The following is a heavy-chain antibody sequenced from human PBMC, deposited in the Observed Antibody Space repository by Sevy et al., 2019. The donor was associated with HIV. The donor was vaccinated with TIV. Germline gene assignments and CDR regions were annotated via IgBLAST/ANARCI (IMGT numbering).Heavy chain of an antibody. V-gene: IGHV3-30*04. Sequence: GGSLRLSCVASGFTFPIYSVLWVRQAPGKGLEWLTLISYDGNYKYYADSVTGRFTISRDNSNNNLYLQMSSLRVEDTALYFCARVAVEYCTNDCYHRFDHWGLGTLVTVSS. CDR3: ARVAVEYCTNDCYHRFDH. CDR1: GFTFPIYS. J-gene: IGHJ4*02. CDR2: ISYDGNYK. D-gene: IGHD2-8*01.